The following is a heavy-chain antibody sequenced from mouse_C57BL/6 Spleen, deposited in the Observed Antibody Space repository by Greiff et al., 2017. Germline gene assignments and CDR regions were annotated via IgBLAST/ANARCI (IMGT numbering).Heavy chain of an antibody. V-gene: IGHV5-9*01. D-gene: IGHD2-5*01. Sequence: VQLKESGGGLVKPGGSLKLSCAASGFTFSSYTMSWVRQTPEKRLEWVATISGGGGNTYYPDSVKGRFTISRDNAKNTLYLQMSILRSEYTALYYLARLGSNAVAYWGQGTLVTGSA. CDR1: GFTFSSYT. CDR2: ISGGGGNT. CDR3: ARLGSNAVAY. J-gene: IGHJ3*01.